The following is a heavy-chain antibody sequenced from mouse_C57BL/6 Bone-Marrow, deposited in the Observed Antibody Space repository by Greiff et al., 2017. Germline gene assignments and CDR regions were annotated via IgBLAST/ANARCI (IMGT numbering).Heavy chain of an antibody. D-gene: IGHD1-1*01. CDR2: IYPRSGNT. V-gene: IGHV1-81*01. Sequence: VKLMESGAELARPGASVKLSCKASGYTFTSYGISWVKQRTGQGLEWIGEIYPRSGNTYYNEKFKGKATLTADKSSSTAYMELRSLTSEDSAVYFCARSNGDAMDYWGQGTSVTVSS. CDR3: ARSNGDAMDY. CDR1: GYTFTSYG. J-gene: IGHJ4*01.